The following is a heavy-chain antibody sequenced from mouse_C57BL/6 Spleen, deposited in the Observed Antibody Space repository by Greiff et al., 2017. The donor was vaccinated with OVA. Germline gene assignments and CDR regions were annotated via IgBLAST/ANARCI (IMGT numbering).Heavy chain of an antibody. D-gene: IGHD5-1*01. Sequence: QVQLQQPGAELVKPGASVKLSCKASGYTFTSYWMHWVKQRPGQGLEWIGMIHPNSGSTNYNEKFKSKATLTVDKSSSTAYMQLSSLTSEDSAVYYCASRLSSYNFDNGGQGTLSQSPQ. V-gene: IGHV1-64*01. J-gene: IGHJ2*01. CDR1: GYTFTSYW. CDR2: IHPNSGST. CDR3: ASRLSSYNFDN.